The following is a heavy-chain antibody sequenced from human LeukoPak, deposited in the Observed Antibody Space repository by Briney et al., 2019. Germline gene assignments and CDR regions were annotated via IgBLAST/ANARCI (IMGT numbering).Heavy chain of an antibody. D-gene: IGHD2-15*01. V-gene: IGHV3-30-3*01. CDR1: GFTFSSYA. J-gene: IGHJ6*02. CDR2: ISYDGSNK. Sequence: PGGSLRLSCAASGFTFSSYAMHWVRQAPGKGLEWVAVISYDGSNKYYADSVKGRFTISRDNSKNTLYLQMNSLRAEDTAVYYCARDSTPYCSGGSCYSSYGMDVWGQGTTVTVSS. CDR3: ARDSTPYCSGGSCYSSYGMDV.